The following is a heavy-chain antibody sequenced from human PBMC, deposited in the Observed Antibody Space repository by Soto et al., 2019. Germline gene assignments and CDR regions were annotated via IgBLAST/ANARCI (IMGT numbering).Heavy chain of an antibody. CDR2: INSDGSST. V-gene: IGHV3-74*01. CDR3: ARDPFPRIAARPVWFDP. Sequence: HPGGSLRLSCAASGFTFSSYWMHWVRQAPGKGLVWVSRINSDGSSTSYADSVKGRFTISRDNAKNTLYLQMNSLRAEDTAVYYCARDPFPRIAARPVWFDPWGQGTLVTVSS. J-gene: IGHJ5*02. D-gene: IGHD6-6*01. CDR1: GFTFSSYW.